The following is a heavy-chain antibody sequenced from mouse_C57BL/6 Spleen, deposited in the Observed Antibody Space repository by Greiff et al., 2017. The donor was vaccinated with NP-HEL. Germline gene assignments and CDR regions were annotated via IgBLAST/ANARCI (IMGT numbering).Heavy chain of an antibody. CDR1: GYTFTSYW. V-gene: IGHV1-50*01. CDR3: ARDEDSTFDY. Sequence: VQLQQSGAELVKPGASVKLSCKASGYTFTSYWMQWVKQRPGQGLEWIGEIDPSDSYTNYNQKFKGKATLTVDTSSSTAYMQLSSLTSEDSAVYCCARDEDSTFDYWGQGTTLTVSS. D-gene: IGHD2-5*01. J-gene: IGHJ2*01. CDR2: IDPSDSYT.